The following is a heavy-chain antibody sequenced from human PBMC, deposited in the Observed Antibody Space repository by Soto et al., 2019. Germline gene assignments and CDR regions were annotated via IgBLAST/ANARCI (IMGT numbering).Heavy chain of an antibody. J-gene: IGHJ2*01. CDR1: GYSFTTHG. CDR3: GRVPSGWYRPEYFDL. CDR2: IGTYNGNT. Sequence: ASVKVSCKASGYSFTTHGISWVRQAPGQGLEWMGWIGTYNGNTKYAQKIQGRVTMTTDTSTSTAYMELRSLISDDTAVYYCGRVPSGWYRPEYFDLWGRGTLVTVSS. V-gene: IGHV1-18*01. D-gene: IGHD6-19*01.